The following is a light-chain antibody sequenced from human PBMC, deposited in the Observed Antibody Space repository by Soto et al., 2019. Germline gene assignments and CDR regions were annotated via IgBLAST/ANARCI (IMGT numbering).Light chain of an antibody. V-gene: IGKV3D-20*02. CDR2: GAS. CDR1: QSVSSSY. J-gene: IGKJ5*01. CDR3: QQRNDWRRGT. Sequence: EIVLTQSPGTLSLSPGERATLSCRASQSVSSSYLAWYQQKPGQAPRLLIYGASSRATGIPDRFSGSGSGTDFTLTIRSLQSEDFAVYYCQQRNDWRRGTFGQGTRLEIK.